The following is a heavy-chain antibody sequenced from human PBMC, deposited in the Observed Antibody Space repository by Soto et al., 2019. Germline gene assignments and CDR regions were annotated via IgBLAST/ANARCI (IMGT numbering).Heavy chain of an antibody. CDR1: GFTFSSYG. CDR3: ANGRDGYNYFDY. V-gene: IGHV3-30*18. Sequence: QVQLVESVGGVVQPGRSLRLSCAASGFTFSSYGMHWVRQAPGKGLEWVAVISYDGSNKYYADSVKGRFTISRDNSKNSLYLQMNSLRAEDTAVYYCANGRDGYNYFDYWGQGTLVTVSS. CDR2: ISYDGSNK. J-gene: IGHJ4*02. D-gene: IGHD5-12*01.